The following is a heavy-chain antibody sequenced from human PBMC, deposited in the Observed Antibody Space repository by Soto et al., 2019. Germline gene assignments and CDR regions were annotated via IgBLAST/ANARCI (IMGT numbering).Heavy chain of an antibody. V-gene: IGHV4-59*01. J-gene: IGHJ5*02. CDR1: GVSITTYC. D-gene: IGHD3-10*01. CDR2: ISYSGST. Sequence: ETLSLTCSVSGVSITTYCWSWIRQPPGKGLEWIGSISYSGSTKYNPSLECRVMISLDTSKNQFSLRLTSVTAADTALYYCARDWDSSGLFDPWGQGALVTVSS. CDR3: ARDWDSSGLFDP.